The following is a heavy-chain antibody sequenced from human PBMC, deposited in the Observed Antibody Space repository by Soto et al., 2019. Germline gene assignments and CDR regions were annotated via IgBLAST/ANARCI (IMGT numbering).Heavy chain of an antibody. CDR3: VAESHVTPYCFEI. D-gene: IGHD2-21*02. CDR1: GIILSDTW. Sequence: EAHLVESGGGLVKAGGSLRLSCAASGIILSDTWMNWVRQAPGKGLEWVGRLESTASGGATDFASTVKGRFTVSRDDSKNTLSLNMTILQPEETALYYCVAESHVTPYCFEIWGQGALVTVSS. CDR2: LESTASGGAT. J-gene: IGHJ4*02. V-gene: IGHV3-15*04.